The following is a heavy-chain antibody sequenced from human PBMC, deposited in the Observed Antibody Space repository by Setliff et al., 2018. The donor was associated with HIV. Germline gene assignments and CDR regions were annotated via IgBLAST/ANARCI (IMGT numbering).Heavy chain of an antibody. CDR1: GYTFTSYY. D-gene: IGHD3-10*01. CDR3: ARNFGLSPSGKYYYYYGMDI. V-gene: IGHV1-46*01. CDR2: INPSGGST. Sequence: ASVKVSCKASGYTFTSYYIHWVRQAPGQGLEWMGRINPSGGSTSYAQKFQGRVTMTRDTSINAAYMELRGLRSDDTAVYYCARNFGLSPSGKYYYYYGMDIWGQGTTVTV. J-gene: IGHJ6*02.